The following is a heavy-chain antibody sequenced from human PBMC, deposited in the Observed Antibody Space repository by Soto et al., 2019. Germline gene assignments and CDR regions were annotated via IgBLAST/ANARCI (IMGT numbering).Heavy chain of an antibody. J-gene: IGHJ4*02. Sequence: PGGSLRLSCAASGFTFSDYYMSWIRRAPGKGLEWVSYISSSSSYTNYADSVKGRFTISRDNAKNSLYLQMNSLRAEDTAVYYCARVEYDSSGYDDYWGQGTLVTVSS. D-gene: IGHD3-22*01. CDR3: ARVEYDSSGYDDY. V-gene: IGHV3-11*05. CDR2: ISSSSSYT. CDR1: GFTFSDYY.